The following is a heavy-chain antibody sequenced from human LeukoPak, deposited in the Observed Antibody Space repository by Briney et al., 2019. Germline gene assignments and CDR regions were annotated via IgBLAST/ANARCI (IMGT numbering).Heavy chain of an antibody. J-gene: IGHJ4*02. CDR3: ARGAAAGTVY. Sequence: PGGSLRLSCAASGFTFSSYEMNWVRQAPGKGLEWVSYISSSGSTIYYADSVKGRFTISRDNAKNSLYLQMNSLRAEDTAVYYCARGAAAGTVYWGQGTLVTVSS. CDR2: ISSSGSTI. D-gene: IGHD6-13*01. V-gene: IGHV3-48*03. CDR1: GFTFSSYE.